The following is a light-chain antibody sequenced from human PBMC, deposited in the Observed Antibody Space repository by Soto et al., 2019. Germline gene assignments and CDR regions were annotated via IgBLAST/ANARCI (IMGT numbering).Light chain of an antibody. V-gene: IGKV2-30*01. J-gene: IGKJ2*01. CDR1: QSLVSSDGNTY. CDR2: KVS. CDR3: MQGTHWPLYT. Sequence: DVVMTQSPLSLPVTLGQPASISCRSSQSLVSSDGNTYLNWFHQRPGQSPRRLIYKVSNRDAGVPDRFSGSGSGTDFTLRISRVEAVDVGVYYCMQGTHWPLYTFGQGTKLEIK.